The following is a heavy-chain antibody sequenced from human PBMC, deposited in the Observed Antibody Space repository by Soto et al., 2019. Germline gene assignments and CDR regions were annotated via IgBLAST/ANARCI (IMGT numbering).Heavy chain of an antibody. CDR3: ARRASIAARNGARGFDY. V-gene: IGHV1-46*01. CDR2: INPSGGST. CDR1: GYTFTSYY. J-gene: IGHJ4*02. D-gene: IGHD6-6*01. Sequence: RASVKVSCKASGYTFTSYYMHWVRQAPGQGLEWMGIINPSGGSTSYAQKFQGRVTMTRDTSTSTVYMELSSLRSEDTAVYYCARRASIAARNGARGFDYWGQGTLVTVSS.